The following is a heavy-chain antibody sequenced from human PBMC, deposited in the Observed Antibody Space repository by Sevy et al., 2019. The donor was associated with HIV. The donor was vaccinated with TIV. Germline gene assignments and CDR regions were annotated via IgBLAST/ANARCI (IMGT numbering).Heavy chain of an antibody. V-gene: IGHV3-53*01. Sequence: GGSLRLSCAASGFTVSSNYMSWVRQAPGKGLEWVSVIYSGGSTYYADSVKGRFTISRDNSKNTLYLQMNSLRAEDTAVYYCASASSGAGTYDYWGQGTLVTVSS. CDR2: IYSGGST. CDR1: GFTVSSNY. D-gene: IGHD6-19*01. CDR3: ASASSGAGTYDY. J-gene: IGHJ4*02.